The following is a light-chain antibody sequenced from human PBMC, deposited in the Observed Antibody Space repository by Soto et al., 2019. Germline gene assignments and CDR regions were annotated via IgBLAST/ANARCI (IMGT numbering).Light chain of an antibody. CDR2: LGS. CDR3: MQALQTRT. J-gene: IGKJ1*01. V-gene: IGKV2-28*01. CDR1: QSLLHSNGYNY. Sequence: DIVMTQSPLFLPVTPGEPASISCRSSQSLLHSNGYNYLDWYLQKPGQSPQLLIYLGSNRASGVPDRFSGSGSGTDFTPKISRVEAEDVGVYYCMQALQTRTFGQGTKVDIK.